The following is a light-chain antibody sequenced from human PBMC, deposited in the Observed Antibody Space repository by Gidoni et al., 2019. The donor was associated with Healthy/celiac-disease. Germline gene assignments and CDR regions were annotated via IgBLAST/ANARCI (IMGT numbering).Light chain of an antibody. Sequence: QSALTQPRPVSGSPGQSVTISCTGTSSDVGGYNYVSWYQQHPGKAPKLMIYDVSKRPSGVPDRFSGSKSGNTATLTISGLQAEDDADYYCCSYAGSPWVFGGGTKLTVL. V-gene: IGLV2-11*01. CDR2: DVS. CDR1: SSDVGGYNY. J-gene: IGLJ3*02. CDR3: CSYAGSPWV.